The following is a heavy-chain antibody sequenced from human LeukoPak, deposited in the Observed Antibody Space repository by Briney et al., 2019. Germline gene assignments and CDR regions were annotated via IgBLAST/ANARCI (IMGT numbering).Heavy chain of an antibody. CDR3: ARQRGPGSNWFDH. V-gene: IGHV3-7*01. J-gene: IGHJ5*02. CDR1: GFTFSTYW. CDR2: IKEDGSEK. Sequence: GGSLRLSCAASGFTFSTYWMTWVRQAPGKGLEWVANIKEDGSEKHYVDSVKGRFTISRDNAKNSLYLQMDSLRAEDMAVYYCARQRGPGSNWFDHWGQGTLVTVSS.